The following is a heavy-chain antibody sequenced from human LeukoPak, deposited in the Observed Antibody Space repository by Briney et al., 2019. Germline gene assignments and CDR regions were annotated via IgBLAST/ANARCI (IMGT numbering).Heavy chain of an antibody. V-gene: IGHV3-13*01. CDR2: IGTAGDI. Sequence: TGGSLRLSCAASGFTFSNYDMHWVRQATGKGLEWVSGIGTAGDIYYPGSVKGRFTISRENAKNSLYLQMNSLRAEDTAFYYCARATHYYDSSGYDYWGQGTLVTVSS. CDR1: GFTFSNYD. CDR3: ARATHYYDSSGYDY. J-gene: IGHJ4*02. D-gene: IGHD3-22*01.